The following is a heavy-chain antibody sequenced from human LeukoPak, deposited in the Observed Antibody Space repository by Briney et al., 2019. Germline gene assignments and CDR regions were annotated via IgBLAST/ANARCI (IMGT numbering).Heavy chain of an antibody. J-gene: IGHJ5*02. CDR1: GLTFSSYG. Sequence: GRSLRLSCAASGLTFSSYGMHRVRQAPGKGLEWVAVIWYDGSNKYYADSVKGRFTISRDNSKNTLYLQVSSLRADDTAVYYCARDMGTTRLDLWGQGTLVTVSS. V-gene: IGHV3-33*01. CDR3: ARDMGTTRLDL. CDR2: IWYDGSNK. D-gene: IGHD1-1*01.